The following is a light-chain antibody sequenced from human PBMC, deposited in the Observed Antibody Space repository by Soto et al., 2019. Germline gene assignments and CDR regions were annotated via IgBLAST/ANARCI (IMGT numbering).Light chain of an antibody. CDR1: SGHSSYI. Sequence: QLVLTQSSSASASLGSSVKLTCTLSSGHSSYIIAWHQQQPGKAPRYLMKLEGSGSYNKGSGVPDRFSGSSSAADRYLTISNAQFEDEADYYCETWDSNTHTVFGGGTKLTVL. CDR2: LEGSGSY. CDR3: ETWDSNTHTV. J-gene: IGLJ3*02. V-gene: IGLV4-60*02.